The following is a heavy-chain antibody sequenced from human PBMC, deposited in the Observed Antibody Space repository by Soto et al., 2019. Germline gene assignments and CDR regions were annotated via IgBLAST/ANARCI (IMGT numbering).Heavy chain of an antibody. CDR2: IYYSGST. Sequence: QLQLQESGPGLVKPSETLSLTCTVSGGSISSSSYYWGWIRQPPGKGLEWIGSIYYSGSTYYNPSLKGRVTISVDTSKNQFSLKLSSVTAADTAVYYCARTGRYDFWSGHTSKNGWFDPWGQGTLVTVSS. J-gene: IGHJ5*02. CDR3: ARTGRYDFWSGHTSKNGWFDP. V-gene: IGHV4-39*01. D-gene: IGHD3-3*01. CDR1: GGSISSSSYY.